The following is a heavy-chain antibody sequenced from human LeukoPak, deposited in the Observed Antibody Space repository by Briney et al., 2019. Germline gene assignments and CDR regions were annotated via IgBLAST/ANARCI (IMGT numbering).Heavy chain of an antibody. CDR2: ISSSGSTI. CDR3: ARVGLMIHAFDI. J-gene: IGHJ3*02. Sequence: GGSLRLSCTASGFTFSTYWMSWVRQAPGKGLEWVSYISSSGSTIYYADSVKGRFTISRDNAKNSLYLQMNSLRAEDTAVYYCARVGLMIHAFDIWGQGTMVTVSS. V-gene: IGHV3-11*01. D-gene: IGHD3-16*01. CDR1: GFTFSTYW.